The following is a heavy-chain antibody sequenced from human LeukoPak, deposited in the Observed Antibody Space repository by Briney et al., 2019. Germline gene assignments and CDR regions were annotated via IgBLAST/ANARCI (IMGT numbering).Heavy chain of an antibody. J-gene: IGHJ4*02. Sequence: SETPSLTCTVSGGSISSYYWSWIRQPAGKGLEWIGRIYTSGSTNYNPSLKSRVTMSVDTSKNQFSLKLSSVTAADTAVYYCAKLPTRGITMIVVVIWGQGTLVTVSS. CDR3: AKLPTRGITMIVVVI. CDR1: GGSISSYY. D-gene: IGHD3-22*01. V-gene: IGHV4-4*07. CDR2: IYTSGST.